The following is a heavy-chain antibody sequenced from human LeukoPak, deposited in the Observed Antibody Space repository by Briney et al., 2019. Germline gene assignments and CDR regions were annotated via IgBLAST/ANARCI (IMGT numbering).Heavy chain of an antibody. D-gene: IGHD3-10*01. CDR3: ARERFGSGGYYLDF. J-gene: IGHJ4*02. CDR2: IYSGGGT. V-gene: IGHV3-53*01. CDR1: EFSVSANY. Sequence: GGSLRLSCAASEFSVSANYLSWVRQTPGKGLEWVAVIYSGGGTYEADSVKGRFGIYRDNSKNTLYLQMSSLRVEDTAVYFCARERFGSGGYYLDFWGQGILVTVSS.